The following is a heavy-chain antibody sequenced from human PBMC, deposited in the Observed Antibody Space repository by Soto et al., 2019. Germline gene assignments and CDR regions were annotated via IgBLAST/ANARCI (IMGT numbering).Heavy chain of an antibody. CDR3: ARGQRFSDWFDP. D-gene: IGHD3-3*01. J-gene: IGHJ5*02. CDR2: IYGSGST. Sequence: SETLSLTCTISGGAIGSHYWTWIRQPAGKGLEWIGRIYGSGSTKYNPSLQGSGPMSLDTSKNQFSLRLESVTAADTAVYYCARGQRFSDWFDPWGQGTLVTVS. CDR1: GGAIGSHY. V-gene: IGHV4-4*07.